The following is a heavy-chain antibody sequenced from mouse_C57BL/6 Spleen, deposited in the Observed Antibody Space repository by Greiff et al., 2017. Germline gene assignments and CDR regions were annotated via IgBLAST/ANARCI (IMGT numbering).Heavy chain of an antibody. D-gene: IGHD2-4*01. Sequence: QVHVKQSGAELARPGASVKLSCKASGYTFTSYGISWVKQRTGQGLEWIGEIYPRSGNTYYNEKFKGKATLTADKSSSTAYMELRSLTSEDSAVYFCARGEDYGPYAMDYWGQGTSVTVSS. CDR3: ARGEDYGPYAMDY. CDR2: IYPRSGNT. V-gene: IGHV1-81*01. J-gene: IGHJ4*01. CDR1: GYTFTSYG.